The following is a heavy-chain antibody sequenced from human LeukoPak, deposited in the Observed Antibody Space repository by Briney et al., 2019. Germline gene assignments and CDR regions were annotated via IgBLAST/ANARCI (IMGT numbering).Heavy chain of an antibody. CDR3: ARVPSYYDFWSGYPPSYYYYMDV. J-gene: IGHJ6*03. D-gene: IGHD3-3*01. Sequence: SETLSLTCTVSGGSISSGSYYWSWIRQPAGKGLEWIGRIYTSGSTNYNPSLKSRVTISVDTSKNQFSLKLSSVTAADTAVYYCARVPSYYDFWSGYPPSYYYYMDVRGKGTTVTVSS. V-gene: IGHV4-61*02. CDR1: GGSISSGSYY. CDR2: IYTSGST.